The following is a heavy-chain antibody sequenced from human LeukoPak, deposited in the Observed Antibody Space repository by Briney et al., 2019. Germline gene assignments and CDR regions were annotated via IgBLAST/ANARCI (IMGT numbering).Heavy chain of an antibody. J-gene: IGHJ4*02. CDR1: GVSISGSSYY. CDR2: VYYTWRT. Sequence: SETMSLTCTVSGVSISGSSYYWAWIRHPPGMGLEWIGSVYYTWRTYYMSSLKSRFTISADTSKNLFSLKVNSMTAADTAVYYCARHGPPMQRQFYDSWGQGTLVTVSS. CDR3: ARHGPPMQRQFYDS. V-gene: IGHV4-39*01. D-gene: IGHD5-24*01.